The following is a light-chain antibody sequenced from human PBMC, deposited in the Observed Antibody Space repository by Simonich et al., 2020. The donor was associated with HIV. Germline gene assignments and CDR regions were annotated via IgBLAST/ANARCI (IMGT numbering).Light chain of an antibody. Sequence: EIVLTQSPGTLSLSPGERATLSCRASQSVSSNYLAWYQQKPGLAPRLLMYAASSRATGIPDRFSGSGSGTDFTLTISRLEPEDFAVYYCQQYGSSPFTFGPGTKVEIK. J-gene: IGKJ3*01. CDR2: AAS. V-gene: IGKV3-20*01. CDR3: QQYGSSPFT. CDR1: QSVSSNY.